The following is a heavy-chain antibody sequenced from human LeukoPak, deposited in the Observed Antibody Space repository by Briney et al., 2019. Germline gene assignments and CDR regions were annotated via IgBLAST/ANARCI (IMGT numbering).Heavy chain of an antibody. J-gene: IGHJ4*02. CDR3: ARGRYSSGWYSYYFDY. V-gene: IGHV4-34*01. D-gene: IGHD6-19*01. Sequence: PSETLSLTCAVYGGSFSGYYWSWIRQPPAKGLEWIGEINHSGSTNYNPSLKSRVTISVDTSKNQFSLKLSSVTAADTAVYYCARGRYSSGWYSYYFDYWGQGTLVTVSS. CDR2: INHSGST. CDR1: GGSFSGYY.